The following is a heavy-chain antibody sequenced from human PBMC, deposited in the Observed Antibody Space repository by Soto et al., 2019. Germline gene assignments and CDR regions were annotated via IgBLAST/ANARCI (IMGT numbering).Heavy chain of an antibody. V-gene: IGHV3-21*01. CDR1: GFTFSSYS. CDR2: ISSSSSYI. D-gene: IGHD2-15*01. Sequence: GGSLRLSCVASGFTFSSYSMNWVRQAPGKGLEWVSSISSSSSYIYYADSVKGRFTISRDNAKNSLYLQMNSLRAEDTAVYYCALAESGNPFEYWGKGTLVTVPS. J-gene: IGHJ4*02. CDR3: ALAESGNPFEY.